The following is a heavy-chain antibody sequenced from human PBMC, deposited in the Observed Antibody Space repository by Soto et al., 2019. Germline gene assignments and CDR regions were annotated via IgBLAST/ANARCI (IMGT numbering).Heavy chain of an antibody. J-gene: IGHJ3*02. CDR3: ARSGWLLNAFDI. D-gene: IGHD3-22*01. CDR2: ISSSSSYI. CDR1: GFTFSSYS. V-gene: IGHV3-21*01. Sequence: ESLKISCAASGFTFSSYSMNWVRQAPGKGLEWVSSISSSSSYIYYADSVKGRFTISRDNAKNSLYLQMNSLRAEDTAVYYCARSGWLLNAFDIWGQGTMVTVSS.